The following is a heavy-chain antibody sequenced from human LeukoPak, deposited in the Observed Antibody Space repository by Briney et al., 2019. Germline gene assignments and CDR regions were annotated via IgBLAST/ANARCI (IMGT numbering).Heavy chain of an antibody. D-gene: IGHD2-15*01. Sequence: ASVKVSCKASGYTFSSSYITWIRQAPGQGLEWMGWIISYSDNPTYARNLQGRVTMTTDTSSSTAYMELRSLRSNDTAVYYCARTTHYCGGGSCYFDVFDIERQGTMVTVSS. J-gene: IGHJ3*02. V-gene: IGHV1-18*01. CDR3: ARTTHYCGGGSCYFDVFDI. CDR2: IISYSDNP. CDR1: GYTFSSSY.